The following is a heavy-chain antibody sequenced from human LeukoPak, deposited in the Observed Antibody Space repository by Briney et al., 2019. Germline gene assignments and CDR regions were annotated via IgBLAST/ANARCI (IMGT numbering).Heavy chain of an antibody. CDR1: GYTFSDYTFTNYG. Sequence: GASVKVSCKASGYTFSDYTFTNYGISWVRQAPGQGLEWMGWISTYKSHTNYAQKFQGRVTMTTDTSTSTAYMELSSLRSDDTAVYYCASQGQQRHYYYYGMDVWGQGTTVTVSS. CDR2: ISTYKSHT. D-gene: IGHD6-13*01. CDR3: ASQGQQRHYYYYGMDV. V-gene: IGHV1-18*01. J-gene: IGHJ6*02.